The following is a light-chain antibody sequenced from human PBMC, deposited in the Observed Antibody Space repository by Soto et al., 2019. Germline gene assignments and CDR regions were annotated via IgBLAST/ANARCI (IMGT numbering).Light chain of an antibody. CDR3: QQRSSWPPT. CDR2: DAS. CDR1: QSVGTY. Sequence: DTVWPQSPSTLPLPPAHRVPLSCRASQSVGTYLAWYPKRPGHAPRILIYDASNRATGIAPRFRGSGSGTDFTLTISSVETEDVAVYICQQRSSWPPTFGEGTRVEIK. J-gene: IGKJ5*01. V-gene: IGKV3-11*01.